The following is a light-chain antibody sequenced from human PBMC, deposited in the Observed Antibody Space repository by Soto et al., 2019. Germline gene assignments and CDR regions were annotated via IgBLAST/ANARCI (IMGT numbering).Light chain of an antibody. V-gene: IGLV2-14*01. J-gene: IGLJ1*01. Sequence: QSVLSQPASLSGSPGHSITISCSGSSSDIGAYNHVAWFQQFPGKTPKLVIYSVSDRPSGVSYRFSGSKSGNTASLTISGLQADDEADYYCISYTVSRSYVFGTGTKVTVL. CDR2: SVS. CDR3: ISYTVSRSYV. CDR1: SSDIGAYNH.